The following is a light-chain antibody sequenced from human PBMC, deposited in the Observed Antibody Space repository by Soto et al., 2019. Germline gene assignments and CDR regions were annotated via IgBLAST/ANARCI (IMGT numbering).Light chain of an antibody. Sequence: QSVLTQPASVSGSPGQSITISCTGTSSDVGFSNYVFWYQQHPGKAPKLIISDVSNRPSGVSNRFSGSKSGNTASLTISRLQAEDEADYYCSSYTSSSTDVFGTGTKVTVL. V-gene: IGLV2-14*01. CDR1: SSDVGFSNY. CDR2: DVS. CDR3: SSYTSSSTDV. J-gene: IGLJ1*01.